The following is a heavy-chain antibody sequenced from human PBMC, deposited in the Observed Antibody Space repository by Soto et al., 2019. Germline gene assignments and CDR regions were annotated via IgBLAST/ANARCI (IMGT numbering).Heavy chain of an antibody. V-gene: IGHV3-23*01. CDR1: GFTFSSYA. J-gene: IGHJ4*02. D-gene: IGHD3-3*01. CDR2: ISGSGGST. Sequence: EVQLLESGGGLVQPGGSLRLSCAASGFTFSSYAMSWVRQAPGKGLEWVSAISGSGGSTYYADSVKGRFTISRDNSKNTLYLQMTSLRAEDTAVYYCAKAGSVDYAFWSGPAFYFDYWGQGTLVTVSS. CDR3: AKAGSVDYAFWSGPAFYFDY.